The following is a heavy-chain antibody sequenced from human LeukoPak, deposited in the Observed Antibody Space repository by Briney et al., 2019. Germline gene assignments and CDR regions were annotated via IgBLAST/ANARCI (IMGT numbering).Heavy chain of an antibody. J-gene: IGHJ4*02. CDR3: AKESVDRVVTFDY. CDR1: GFTFSSYG. CDR2: ISYDGSNK. V-gene: IGHV3-30*18. D-gene: IGHD5-12*01. Sequence: GRSLRLSCAASGFTFSSYGMHWVRQAPGKGLEWVAVISYDGSNKYYADSVKGRFTISRDNSKNTLYLQMNSLRAEDTAVYYCAKESVDRVVTFDYWGQGTLVTVSS.